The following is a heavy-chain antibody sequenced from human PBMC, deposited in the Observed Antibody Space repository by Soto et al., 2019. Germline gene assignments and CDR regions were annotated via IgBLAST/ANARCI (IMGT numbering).Heavy chain of an antibody. D-gene: IGHD3-10*01. CDR1: GASVSSYY. Sequence: QVRLHESGPGLVRPSETLSLTCSVSGASVSSYYWSWFRQPVGKGLEWIGRIQSSGNVNYNPSLESRVTMSLDTSKNQFSLRLSSLTAADTALYLCARDVGKNYWGQGTRVAVSS. V-gene: IGHV4-4*07. J-gene: IGHJ4*02. CDR2: IQSSGNV. CDR3: ARDVGKNY.